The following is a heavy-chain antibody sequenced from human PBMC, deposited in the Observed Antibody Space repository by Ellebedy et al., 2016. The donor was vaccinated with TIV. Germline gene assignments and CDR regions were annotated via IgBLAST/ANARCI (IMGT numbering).Heavy chain of an antibody. D-gene: IGHD1-26*01. J-gene: IGHJ4*02. CDR3: AGRVGATTGDY. Sequence: MPSETLSLTCTVSGGSISSYYWSRIRQPPGKGLEWIGYIYYSGSTNYNPSLKSRVTISVDTSKNQFSLKLSSVTAADTAVYYCAGRVGATTGDYWGQGTLVTVSS. CDR1: GGSISSYY. V-gene: IGHV4-59*08. CDR2: IYYSGST.